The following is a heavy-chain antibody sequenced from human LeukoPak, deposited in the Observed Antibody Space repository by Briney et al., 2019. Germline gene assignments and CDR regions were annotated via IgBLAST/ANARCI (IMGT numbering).Heavy chain of an antibody. CDR2: ISGSGGST. J-gene: IGHJ4*02. CDR1: GFTFSSCA. D-gene: IGHD6-13*01. CDR3: AILPGYSSSWYEVDY. Sequence: GGSLRLSCAASGFTFSSCAMSWVRQAPGKGLEWVSGISGSGGSTYYADSVKGRFTISRDNSKNTLYLQMNSPRAEDTAVYYCAILPGYSSSWYEVDYWGQGTLVTVSS. V-gene: IGHV3-23*01.